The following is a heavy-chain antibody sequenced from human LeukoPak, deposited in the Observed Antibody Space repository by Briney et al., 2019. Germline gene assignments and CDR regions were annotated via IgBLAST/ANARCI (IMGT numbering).Heavy chain of an antibody. CDR1: GFSLSNYG. Sequence: PGGSLRLSCAASGFSLSNYGMSWVRQAPGKGLEWVSAISGSGGSTYYADSVKGRFTISRDNSKNTLYLQMNSLRAEDTAVYYCARRSGIAVAGAFDYWGQGTLVTVSS. CDR3: ARRSGIAVAGAFDY. CDR2: ISGSGGST. V-gene: IGHV3-23*01. D-gene: IGHD6-19*01. J-gene: IGHJ4*02.